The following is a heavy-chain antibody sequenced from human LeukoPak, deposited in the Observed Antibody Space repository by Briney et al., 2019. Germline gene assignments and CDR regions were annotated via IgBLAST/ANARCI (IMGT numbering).Heavy chain of an antibody. J-gene: IGHJ4*02. V-gene: IGHV3-7*01. D-gene: IGHD3-3*01. CDR1: GFTFSNYW. Sequence: GGSLRLSCAASGFTFSNYWMSWVRQAPGKGLEWVANIKQDGSEKYYVDSVKGQFTISRDNAKNSLYLQMNSLRAEDTAVYYCAREAIFGVVIFDYWGQGTLVTVFS. CDR2: IKQDGSEK. CDR3: AREAIFGVVIFDY.